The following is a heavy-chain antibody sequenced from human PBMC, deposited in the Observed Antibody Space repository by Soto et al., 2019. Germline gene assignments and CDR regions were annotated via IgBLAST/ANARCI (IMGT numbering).Heavy chain of an antibody. J-gene: IGHJ4*02. CDR1: GGTFSSYT. D-gene: IGHD3-9*01. CDR2: IIPVLGIS. V-gene: IGHV1-69*04. Sequence: ASVKVSCKASGGTFSSYTISWLRHAPGQGLEWMGRIIPVLGISDLAHNFQGRITVTADKSTYTAYMELSNLRSDDTAVYYCARDFGAAVTVYSTNNIFDHWGQGTLVTVSS. CDR3: ARDFGAAVTVYSTNNIFDH.